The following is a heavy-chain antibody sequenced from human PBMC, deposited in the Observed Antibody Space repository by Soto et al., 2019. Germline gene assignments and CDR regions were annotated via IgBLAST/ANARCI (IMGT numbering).Heavy chain of an antibody. D-gene: IGHD2-2*01. V-gene: IGHV1-18*01. CDR2: ISANNGNT. J-gene: IGHJ5*02. CDR3: ARDSGIVVVPAAIGGNWFDP. CDR1: GYTFTTFG. Sequence: GASVKVSCKASGYTFTTFGISWVRQAPGQGLEWVGWISANNGNTKYSQKFQGRVSLTTETSASTAYMELRSLRSDDTAVYYCARDSGIVVVPAAIGGNWFDPWGQGTLVTVSS.